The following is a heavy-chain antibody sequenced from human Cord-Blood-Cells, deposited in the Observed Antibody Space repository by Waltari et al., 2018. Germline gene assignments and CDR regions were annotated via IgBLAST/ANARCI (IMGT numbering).Heavy chain of an antibody. V-gene: IGHV4-31*03. CDR1: GGSIRRGGYY. Sequence: QVQLQESGPGLVKPSQTLSLTGTVSGGSIRRGGYYWIWFRQPPGKGLEWIGYIYYSGSTYYNPSLKSRVTISVDTSKNQFSLKLSSVTAADTAVYYCARGLGGMTIVVVRYFDYWGQGTLVTVSS. CDR2: IYYSGST. D-gene: IGHD2-21*01. J-gene: IGHJ4*02. CDR3: ARGLGGMTIVVVRYFDY.